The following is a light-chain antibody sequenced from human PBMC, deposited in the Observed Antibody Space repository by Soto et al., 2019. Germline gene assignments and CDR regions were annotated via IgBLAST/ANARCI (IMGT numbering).Light chain of an antibody. CDR2: GAS. CDR3: QQYNNLRPIT. Sequence: EVVMTQSPATLSASPGEGATLACRASQSVSSDLAWYQQKPGQAPRLLMYGASSRAIGIPGRFSGSGSGTEFTLNISSLQSEDFAIYYCQQYNNLRPITFGEGTRLEIK. CDR1: QSVSSD. J-gene: IGKJ5*01. V-gene: IGKV3-15*01.